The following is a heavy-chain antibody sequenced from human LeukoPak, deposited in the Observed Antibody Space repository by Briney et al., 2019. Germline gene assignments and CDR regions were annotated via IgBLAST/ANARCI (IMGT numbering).Heavy chain of an antibody. V-gene: IGHV4-34*01. J-gene: IGHJ4*02. CDR2: INHSGGT. Sequence: SETLSLTCVVYGGSFSGYYWGWIRQPPGKGLEWIGEINHSGGTNYNPSLKSRVTISVDTSKNQFSLKLSSVTAADTAVYYCARVGTYGSGSYLSWLDYWGQGTLVTVSS. D-gene: IGHD3-10*01. CDR3: ARVGTYGSGSYLSWLDY. CDR1: GGSFSGYY.